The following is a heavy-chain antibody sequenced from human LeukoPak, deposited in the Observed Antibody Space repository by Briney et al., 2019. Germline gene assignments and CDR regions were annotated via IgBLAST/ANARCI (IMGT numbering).Heavy chain of an antibody. J-gene: IGHJ4*02. Sequence: ASVKVSCKASGCTFTNYDINWVRQAPGQGLEWMGWMNPNSGNTGYAQKFQGRVTITRNTSITTTYMELSSLKSEDTAVYYCARRSAYGSGSYYVDYWGQGTLVTVSS. CDR1: GCTFTNYD. D-gene: IGHD3-10*01. CDR3: ARRSAYGSGSYYVDY. CDR2: MNPNSGNT. V-gene: IGHV1-8*03.